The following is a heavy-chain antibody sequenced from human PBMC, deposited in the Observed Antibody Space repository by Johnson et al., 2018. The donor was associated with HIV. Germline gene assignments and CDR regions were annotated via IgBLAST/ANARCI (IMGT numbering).Heavy chain of an antibody. Sequence: QVQLVESGGGLVKPGGSLRLSCAASGFTFSDSYMSWIRQAPGKGLEWVSYISGSSSTIYYAASVQGRFTISRDNSKNSRYLQVHSFRVEDTAVYYCAREGFSGTYFSAFDIWGRGTMVTVSS. CDR2: ISGSSSTI. J-gene: IGHJ3*02. CDR1: GFTFSDSY. V-gene: IGHV3-11*04. CDR3: AREGFSGTYFSAFDI. D-gene: IGHD1-1*01.